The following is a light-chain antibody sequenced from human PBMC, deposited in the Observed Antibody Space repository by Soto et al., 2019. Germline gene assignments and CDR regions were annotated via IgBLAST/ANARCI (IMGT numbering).Light chain of an antibody. CDR2: HVS. CDR3: QQYSSWLRS. J-gene: IGKJ4*01. V-gene: IGKV3-11*01. CDR1: QSVVN. Sequence: EVVLTQSPATLPLSPEERATLACRASQSVVNLAWYQPNRGQAPRLLIYHVSTRATGIPSRLSGSGSETDFTLNISSLEPEDFAVYYWQQYSSWLRSFGGGTKVEIK.